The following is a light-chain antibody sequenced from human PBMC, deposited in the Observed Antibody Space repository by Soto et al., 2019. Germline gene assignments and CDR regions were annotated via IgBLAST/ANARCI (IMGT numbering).Light chain of an antibody. V-gene: IGLV2-14*02. Sequence: QSALTQPASVSGSPGQSITISCTGTSSDIGSYSLVSWYQQYPGKAPKLMIYEVSNRPSGVSNRFSGSKSGNTASLTISGLQAEDEADYYCSSYTSSSPYVFGTGTKLTVL. CDR3: SSYTSSSPYV. J-gene: IGLJ1*01. CDR1: SSDIGSYSL. CDR2: EVS.